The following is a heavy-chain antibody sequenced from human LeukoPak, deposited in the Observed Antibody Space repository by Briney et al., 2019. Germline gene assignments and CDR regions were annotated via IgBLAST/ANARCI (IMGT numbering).Heavy chain of an antibody. D-gene: IGHD4-17*01. CDR3: ALPLRDGDFYFDY. CDR1: GFTFSTYW. V-gene: IGHV3-74*01. J-gene: IGHJ4*02. CDR2: INRDGRST. Sequence: GGSLRLSCAASGFTFSTYWMHWVRQAPGKGLVWVSRINRDGRSTNYADSVKGRFTISRDNAKNTVFLQMNSLRAEDTAVYYCALPLRDGDFYFDYWGQGALVTVSS.